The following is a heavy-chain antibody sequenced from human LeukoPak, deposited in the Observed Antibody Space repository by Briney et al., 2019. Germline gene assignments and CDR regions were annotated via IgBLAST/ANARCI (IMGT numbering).Heavy chain of an antibody. Sequence: RESGPALVKPTQTLTLTCTFSGFSLSTSGMCVSWIRQPPGKALEWLARIDWDDDKYYSTSLKTRLTISKDTSKNQVVLTMTNMDPVDTATYYCARCGLLWFGEPTYFDYWGQGTLVTVSS. D-gene: IGHD3-10*01. CDR2: IDWDDDK. J-gene: IGHJ4*02. CDR3: ARCGLLWFGEPTYFDY. CDR1: GFSLSTSGMC. V-gene: IGHV2-70*11.